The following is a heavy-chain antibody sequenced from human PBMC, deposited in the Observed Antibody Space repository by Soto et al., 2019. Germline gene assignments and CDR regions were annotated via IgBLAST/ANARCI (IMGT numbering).Heavy chain of an antibody. J-gene: IGHJ4*02. Sequence: GESLKISCQTSGYSFINYWIGCVRQMPGKGLEWMAIINPGNSETRYSPSFQGQVTISADKSISTTYLQWNSLKASDTAMYYCARPSNNYVAYWGQGTLVTVSS. CDR2: INPGNSET. CDR3: ARPSNNYVAY. CDR1: GYSFINYW. D-gene: IGHD1-20*01. V-gene: IGHV5-51*01.